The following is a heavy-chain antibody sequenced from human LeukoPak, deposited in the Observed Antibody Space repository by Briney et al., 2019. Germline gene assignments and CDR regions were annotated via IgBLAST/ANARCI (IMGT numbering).Heavy chain of an antibody. CDR1: VGSLNSGVYY. D-gene: IGHD2-2*01. J-gene: IGHJ4*02. V-gene: IGHV4-30-4*08. CDR3: ARSIVVVPAAVDY. CDR2: IYYSGST. Sequence: PSETLSLTCTVSVGSLNSGVYYWSWTRQPPGEGLEWIGYIYYSGSTYYNPSLKSRVTISVDTSKNQYSLKLSSVTAADTAVYYCARSIVVVPAAVDYWGQGTLVTASS.